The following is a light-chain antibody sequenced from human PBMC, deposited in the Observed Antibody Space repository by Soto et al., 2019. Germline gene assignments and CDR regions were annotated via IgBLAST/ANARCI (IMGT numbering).Light chain of an antibody. Sequence: EIVMTQSPATLSVSPGERATLSCRASQSVSSNLAWYQQKPGQAPRLLIYGASTRATGIPARFSGSGSGTEGTITISSLQSEDFEVYYCQQYNNWPITFGQGTRLEIK. J-gene: IGKJ5*01. V-gene: IGKV3-15*01. CDR2: GAS. CDR3: QQYNNWPIT. CDR1: QSVSSN.